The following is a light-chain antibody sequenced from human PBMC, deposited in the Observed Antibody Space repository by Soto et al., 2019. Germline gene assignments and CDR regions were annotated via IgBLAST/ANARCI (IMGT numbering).Light chain of an antibody. J-gene: IGKJ5*01. Sequence: EVVMTQSPATLSVSPGERATLSCRASQSVSSKLAWFQQKPGQAPRLLIYFASTRATDIPARFSGSGSGTDFTLTISRLEPEDFAVYYCQQYGSFSITFGQGTRRRL. CDR1: QSVSSK. CDR3: QQYGSFSIT. CDR2: FAS. V-gene: IGKV3-15*01.